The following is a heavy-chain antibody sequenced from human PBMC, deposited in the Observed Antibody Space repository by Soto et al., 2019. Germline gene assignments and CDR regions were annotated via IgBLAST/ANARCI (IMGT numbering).Heavy chain of an antibody. CDR2: IYYSGST. Sequence: SETLSLTCTVSGGSISSSSYYWGWIRQPPGKGLEWIGSIYYSGSTYYNPSLKSRVTISVDTSKNQFSLKLSSVTAVDTAVYYCARREIQAPIDYWGQGTLVTVSS. D-gene: IGHD1-26*01. J-gene: IGHJ4*02. V-gene: IGHV4-39*07. CDR3: ARREIQAPIDY. CDR1: GGSISSSSYY.